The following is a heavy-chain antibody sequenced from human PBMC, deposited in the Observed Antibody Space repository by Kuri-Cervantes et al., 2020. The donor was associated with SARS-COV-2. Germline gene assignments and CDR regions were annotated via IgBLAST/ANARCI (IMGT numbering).Heavy chain of an antibody. Sequence: SVKVSCKASGYTFTDYYMSWVRQAPGQGLEWLGGIIPNFGAPNYAQKFQGRVTITADESTSTVYMELSSLRSGDTAIYYCARDPRRYSSSSSYRYGIDVWGQGTTVTVSS. J-gene: IGHJ6*02. D-gene: IGHD2-2*01. V-gene: IGHV1-69*13. CDR1: GYTFTDYY. CDR3: ARDPRRYSSSSSYRYGIDV. CDR2: IIPNFGAP.